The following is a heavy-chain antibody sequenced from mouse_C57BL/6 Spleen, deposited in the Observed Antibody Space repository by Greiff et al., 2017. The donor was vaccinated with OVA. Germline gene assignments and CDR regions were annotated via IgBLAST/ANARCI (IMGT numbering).Heavy chain of an antibody. CDR2: IHPNSGST. D-gene: IGHD2-5*01. V-gene: IGHV1-64*01. CDR3: ARKGASNYGAMDY. J-gene: IGHJ4*01. Sequence: QVQLQQPGAELVKPGASVKLSCKASGYTFTSYWMHWVKQRPGQGLEWIGMIHPNSGSTNYNEKFKSKATLTVDKSSSTAYMQLSSLTSEDSAVYYCARKGASNYGAMDYWGQGTSVTVSS. CDR1: GYTFTSYW.